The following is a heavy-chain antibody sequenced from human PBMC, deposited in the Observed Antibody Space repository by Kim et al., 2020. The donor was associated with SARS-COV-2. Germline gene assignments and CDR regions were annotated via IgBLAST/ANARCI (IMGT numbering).Heavy chain of an antibody. J-gene: IGHJ4*01. D-gene: IGHD2-21*02. CDR1: GFTFSSYA. Sequence: GGSLRPSCAASGFTFSSYAMHWVRQAPGKGLEWVAVISYDGSNKYYADSVKGRFTISRDNSKNTLYLQMNSLRAEDTAVYYCARVTYCGGDCYSSLFDY. CDR2: ISYDGSNK. V-gene: IGHV3-30*04. CDR3: ARVTYCGGDCYSSLFDY.